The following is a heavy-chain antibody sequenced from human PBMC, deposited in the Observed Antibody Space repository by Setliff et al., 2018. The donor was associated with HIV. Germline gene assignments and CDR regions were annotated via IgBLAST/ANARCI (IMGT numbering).Heavy chain of an antibody. CDR2: ISAYNGKT. CDR1: GYSFNTYG. Sequence: ASVKVSCKTSGYSFNTYGIGWMRQAPGQGLEWMGWISAYNGKTNLAQKFQGRVTVTTDSSTSTAYMELRSLRSDDTAVYFCARDWNYFASGGNAFDIWGQGTMVTV. J-gene: IGHJ3*02. V-gene: IGHV1-18*01. D-gene: IGHD3-10*01. CDR3: ARDWNYFASGGNAFDI.